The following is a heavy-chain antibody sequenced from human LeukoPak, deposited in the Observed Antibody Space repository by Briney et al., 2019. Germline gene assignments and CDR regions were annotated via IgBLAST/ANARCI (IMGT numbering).Heavy chain of an antibody. J-gene: IGHJ4*02. CDR1: GGSFGGYY. CDR3: ARAVLSDYYGSGSYYIYGY. V-gene: IGHV4-34*01. D-gene: IGHD3-10*01. CDR2: INHSGST. Sequence: SETLSLTCAVYGGSFGGYYWSWIRQPPGKGLEWIGEINHSGSTNYNPSLKSRVTISVDTSKNQFSLKLSSVTAADTAVYYCARAVLSDYYGSGSYYIYGYWGQGTLVTVSS.